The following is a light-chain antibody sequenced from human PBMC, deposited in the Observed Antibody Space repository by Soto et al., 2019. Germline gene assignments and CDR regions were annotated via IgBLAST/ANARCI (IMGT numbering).Light chain of an antibody. CDR1: QSVSSSY. J-gene: IGKJ1*01. CDR3: QQYGSAPGWT. CDR2: GAS. Sequence: EIVLTQSPGTLSLSPGERATLSCRASQSVSSSYLAWYQQKPGQAPRLLIYGASSRATGIPDRFSGSGSGTDFTLTISRLEPEDCAVYYCQQYGSAPGWTFGQGTRWIS. V-gene: IGKV3-20*01.